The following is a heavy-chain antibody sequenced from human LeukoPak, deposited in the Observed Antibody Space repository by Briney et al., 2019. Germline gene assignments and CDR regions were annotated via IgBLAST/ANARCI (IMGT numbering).Heavy chain of an antibody. CDR1: GYTFTGYY. Sequence: ASVKVSCKASGYTFTGYYMHWVRQAPGQGLEWMGWINPNGGGTNYAQKFQGRVTMTRDTSISTAYMELSSLRSDDTAVYYCAREREWTYYDILTGYSDPHSKNAFDIWGQGTMVTVSS. D-gene: IGHD3-9*01. V-gene: IGHV1-2*02. CDR3: AREREWTYYDILTGYSDPHSKNAFDI. J-gene: IGHJ3*02. CDR2: INPNGGGT.